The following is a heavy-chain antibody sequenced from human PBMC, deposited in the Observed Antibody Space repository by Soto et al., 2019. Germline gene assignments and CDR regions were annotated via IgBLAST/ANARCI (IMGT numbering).Heavy chain of an antibody. CDR1: GGSTSSSIHY. CDR2: MSHSGST. V-gene: IGHV4-39*01. D-gene: IGHD3-9*01. J-gene: IGHJ4*02. Sequence: QLQLQESGPALVRPSETLSLNCVVSGGSTSSSIHYWGWIHQPPGKGLEWIGSMSHSGSTHYNPSLKSRVNISADKSKNQFSLTLTTVTPADTAVYFCARHMDYNILTGYFDWGQGTLVTVSS. CDR3: ARHMDYNILTGYFD.